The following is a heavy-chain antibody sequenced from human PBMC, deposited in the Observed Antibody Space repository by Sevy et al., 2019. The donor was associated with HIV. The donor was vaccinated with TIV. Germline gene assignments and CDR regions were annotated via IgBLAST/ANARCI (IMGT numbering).Heavy chain of an antibody. CDR2: IYYSGST. CDR3: AREERITIFGVVSSSWFDP. V-gene: IGHV4-59*01. Sequence: SETLSLTCTVSGGSISSYYWSWIRQPPGKGLEWIGYIYYSGSTNYNPSLKSRVTISVDTSKNQFSLKLSSVTAADTAVYDCAREERITIFGVVSSSWFDPWGQGTLVTVSS. J-gene: IGHJ5*02. CDR1: GGSISSYY. D-gene: IGHD3-3*01.